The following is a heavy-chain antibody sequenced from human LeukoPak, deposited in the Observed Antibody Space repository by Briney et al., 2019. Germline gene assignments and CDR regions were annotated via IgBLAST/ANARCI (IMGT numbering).Heavy chain of an antibody. CDR2: INHSGTT. J-gene: IGHJ4*02. V-gene: IGHV4-34*01. D-gene: IGHD5-18*01. CDR3: VRKASHYSYGLRAIDY. Sequence: SETLSLTCAVYGGSFSDHYWNWIRQPPGKGLEWIGEINHSGTTNYNASLKSRVTISVDTSKNHFSLKLNSMTAADTAVYYCVRKASHYSYGLRAIDYWGQGNLATVSS. CDR1: GGSFSDHY.